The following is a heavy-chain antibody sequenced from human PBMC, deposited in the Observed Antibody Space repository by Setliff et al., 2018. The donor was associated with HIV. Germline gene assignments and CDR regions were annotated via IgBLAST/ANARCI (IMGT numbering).Heavy chain of an antibody. D-gene: IGHD1-26*01. CDR2: ISAYNGNT. CDR1: GYTFTSYG. J-gene: IGHJ3*02. Sequence: ASVKVSCKASGYTFTSYGISWVRQAPGQGLEWMGWISAYNGNTNYAQKLQGRVTMTTDTSTSTAYMELRSLRSDDTAVYYCARDSEWGSYIFWTFDIWGQGTRVTVSS. CDR3: ARDSEWGSYIFWTFDI. V-gene: IGHV1-18*01.